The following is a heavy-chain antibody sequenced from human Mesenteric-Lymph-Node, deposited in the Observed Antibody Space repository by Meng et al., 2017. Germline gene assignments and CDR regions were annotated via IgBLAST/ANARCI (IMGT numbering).Heavy chain of an antibody. CDR3: ARDLKLLWFGELTYYYYGMDV. Sequence: SETLSLTCTVSGGSISSYYWSWIRQPAGKGLEWIGRIYTSGSTNYNPSLKSRVTMSVDTSKNQFSLKRSSVTAADTDVYYCARDLKLLWFGELTYYYYGMDVWGQGTTVTVSS. V-gene: IGHV4-4*07. D-gene: IGHD3-10*01. CDR1: GGSISSYY. CDR2: IYTSGST. J-gene: IGHJ6*02.